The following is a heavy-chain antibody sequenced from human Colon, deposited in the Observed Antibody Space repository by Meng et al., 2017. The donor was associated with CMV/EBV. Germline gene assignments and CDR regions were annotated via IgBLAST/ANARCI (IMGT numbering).Heavy chain of an antibody. Sequence: GESLKISCAASDFTFSHYGIHWVRQSPGKGLEWVAFIRYDGRNKYYADSVKGRFTISRDNSKNTLYLQMNTLRGEDTAVYYCARDVRGITISSSSYFDYWGQGTLVTVSS. J-gene: IGHJ4*02. D-gene: IGHD3-3*01. V-gene: IGHV3-30*02. CDR1: DFTFSHYG. CDR2: IRYDGRNK. CDR3: ARDVRGITISSSSYFDY.